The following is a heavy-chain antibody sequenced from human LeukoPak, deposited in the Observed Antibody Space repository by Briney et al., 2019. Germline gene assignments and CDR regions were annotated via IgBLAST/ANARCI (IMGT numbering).Heavy chain of an antibody. CDR1: GFTFSSYS. V-gene: IGHV3-66*01. D-gene: IGHD2-8*01. CDR2: IDSSGNP. CDR3: AREWSY. Sequence: LTGGPLRLSCAASGFTFSSYSMNWVRQAPGKGLEWVSVIDSSGNPYHADSVKGRFTISRDNSKNTLHLQMNSLRAEDTAVYYCAREWSYWGQGTLVTVSS. J-gene: IGHJ4*02.